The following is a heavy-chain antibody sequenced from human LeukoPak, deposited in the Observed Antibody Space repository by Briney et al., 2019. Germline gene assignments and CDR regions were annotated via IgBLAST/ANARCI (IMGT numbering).Heavy chain of an antibody. Sequence: SETLSLTCTVSGGSISSSSYYWGWIRQPPGKGLEWIGSTYYSGSTYYNPSLKSRVTISVDTSKNQFSLKLSSVTAADTAVYYCARTYYYDSSGYYPTELYFDYWGQGTLVTVSS. J-gene: IGHJ4*02. V-gene: IGHV4-39*01. CDR3: ARTYYYDSSGYYPTELYFDY. CDR1: GGSISSSSYY. CDR2: TYYSGST. D-gene: IGHD3-22*01.